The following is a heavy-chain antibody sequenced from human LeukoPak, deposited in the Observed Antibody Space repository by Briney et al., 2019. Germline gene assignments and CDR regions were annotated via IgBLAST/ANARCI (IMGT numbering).Heavy chain of an antibody. CDR2: ISGSGGST. CDR1: GFTFSSYA. Sequence: GGSLRLSCAASGFTFSSYAMSWVRQAPGKGLEWVSAISGSGGSTYYADSVKGRFTISRDNSKNTLYLQMNSLRAEDTAVYYCASLTTGYYSWYFDYWGQGTLVTVSS. D-gene: IGHD3-22*01. V-gene: IGHV3-23*01. CDR3: ASLTTGYYSWYFDY. J-gene: IGHJ4*02.